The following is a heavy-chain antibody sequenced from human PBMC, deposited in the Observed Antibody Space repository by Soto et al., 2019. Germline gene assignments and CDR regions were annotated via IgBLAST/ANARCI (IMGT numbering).Heavy chain of an antibody. CDR1: GGSISSSNW. J-gene: IGHJ4*02. D-gene: IGHD1-26*01. CDR3: ARDSHYSGSYGRAFDY. Sequence: QVQLQASGPGLVKPSGTLSLTCAVSGGSISSSNWWSWVRQPPGKGLEWIGEIYHSGRTNYNPSLKSRVTISVDKSKNQFSLKLRSVTAADTAVYYCARDSHYSGSYGRAFDYWGKGTLVTVSS. V-gene: IGHV4-4*02. CDR2: IYHSGRT.